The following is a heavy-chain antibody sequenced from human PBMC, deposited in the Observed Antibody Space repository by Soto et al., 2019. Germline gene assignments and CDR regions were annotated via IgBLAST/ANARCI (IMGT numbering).Heavy chain of an antibody. CDR3: AKARCSTNNCYVPDY. D-gene: IGHD2-2*01. J-gene: IGHJ4*02. Sequence: PGGSLRLSCVASGFTFSTYTMSWVRQAPGKGLEWVSVISGSGDSPSYADSVQGRFSISRDNPKRTLYLQMNSLRGEDTAMYYCAKARCSTNNCYVPDYWGQGTLVTVS. CDR1: GFTFSTYT. V-gene: IGHV3-23*01. CDR2: ISGSGDSP.